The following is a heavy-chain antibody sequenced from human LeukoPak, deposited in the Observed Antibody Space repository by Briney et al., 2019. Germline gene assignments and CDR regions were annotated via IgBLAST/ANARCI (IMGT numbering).Heavy chain of an antibody. CDR1: GGTFSSYA. J-gene: IGHJ6*03. CDR2: IIPIFGTA. D-gene: IGHD3-10*01. CDR3: ATRGEPYYYGSGSYYLSYMDV. V-gene: IGHV1-69*13. Sequence: ASVKVSCKASGGTFSSYAISWVRQAPGQGLEWMGGIIPIFGTANYAQKFQGRVTITADESTSTAYMELSSLRSEDTAVYYCATRGEPYYYGSGSYYLSYMDVWGKATTVTISS.